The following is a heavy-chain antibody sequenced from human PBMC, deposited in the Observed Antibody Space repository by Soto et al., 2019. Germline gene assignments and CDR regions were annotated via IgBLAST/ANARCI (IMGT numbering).Heavy chain of an antibody. CDR2: IYPGDSDT. V-gene: IGHV5-51*01. CDR1: GYSFTSYW. D-gene: IGHD1-7*01. J-gene: IGHJ6*02. Sequence: GESLKISCKGSGYSFTSYWIGWVRQMPGKGLEWMGIIYPGDSDTRYSPSFQGQVTISADKSISTAYLQWSSLKASDTAMYYCACPKRGITETNYGMDVWGQGTTVTVAS. CDR3: ACPKRGITETNYGMDV.